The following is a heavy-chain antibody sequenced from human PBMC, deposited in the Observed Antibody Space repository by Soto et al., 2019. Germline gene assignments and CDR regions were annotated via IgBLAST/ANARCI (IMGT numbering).Heavy chain of an antibody. V-gene: IGHV3-30*18. CDR1: GFTFSSYG. CDR2: ISYDGSNK. D-gene: IGHD2-15*01. J-gene: IGHJ4*02. Sequence: GESLKISCAASGFTFSSYGMHWVRQAPGKGLEWVAVISYDGSNKYYADSVKGRFTISRDNSKNTLYLQMNSLRAEDTAVYYCAKDSVAFFVVVVAAHHPLSNWGQGTLVTVSS. CDR3: AKDSVAFFVVVVAAHHPLSN.